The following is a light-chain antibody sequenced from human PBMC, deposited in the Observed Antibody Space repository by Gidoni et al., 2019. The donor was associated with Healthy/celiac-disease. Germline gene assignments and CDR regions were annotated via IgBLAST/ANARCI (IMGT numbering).Light chain of an antibody. CDR1: RSNIASNY. CDR3: AAWDYTLSAWV. J-gene: IGLJ3*02. CDR2: RNN. Sequence: QSVLTQPPSASGTPGQRVTISCSGSRSNIASNYVYWYKQLSGTAPKLLISRNNQRPSGVPDRFSGSKSGTSASLAISGLRSEDEADYYCAAWDYTLSAWVFGGGTKLTVL. V-gene: IGLV1-47*01.